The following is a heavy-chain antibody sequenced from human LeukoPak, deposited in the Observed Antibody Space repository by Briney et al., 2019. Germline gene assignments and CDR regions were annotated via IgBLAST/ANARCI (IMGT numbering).Heavy chain of an antibody. D-gene: IGHD4-11*01. J-gene: IGHJ6*02. CDR2: IYYSGST. CDR1: GGSISSYY. V-gene: IGHV4-59*01. Sequence: ASETLSLTCTVSGGSISSYYWSWIRQPPGKGLEWIGYIYYSGSTNYNPSLKSRVTISVDTSKNQFSLKPSSVTAADTAVYYCARAVNSYYYYGMDVWGQGTTVTVSS. CDR3: ARAVNSYYYYGMDV.